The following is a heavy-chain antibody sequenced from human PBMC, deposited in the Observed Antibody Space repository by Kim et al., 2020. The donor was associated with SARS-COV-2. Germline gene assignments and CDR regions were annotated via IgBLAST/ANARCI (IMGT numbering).Heavy chain of an antibody. J-gene: IGHJ4*02. V-gene: IGHV3-66*01. CDR3: ANGGLSGSYRRFDY. Sequence: GGSLRLSCAASGFTVSSNYMSWVRQAPGKGLEWVSVIYSGGSTYYADSVKGRFTISRDNSKNTLYLQMNSLRAEDTAVYYCANGGLSGSYRRFDYWGQGTLVTVSS. D-gene: IGHD1-26*01. CDR1: GFTVSSNY. CDR2: IYSGGST.